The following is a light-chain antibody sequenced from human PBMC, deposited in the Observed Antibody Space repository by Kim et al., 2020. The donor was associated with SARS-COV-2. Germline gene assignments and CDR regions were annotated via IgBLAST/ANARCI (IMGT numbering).Light chain of an antibody. V-gene: IGLV3-1*01. CDR1: TLGTGY. CDR3: QAWDTNTGVI. J-gene: IGLJ2*01. Sequence: SYELTQPPSVSVSPGQTASITCSGDTLGTGYASWYQQRTGQSPVLLIYQNFKRPSGIPERFSGSNSENTATLTIRGTQSEDEADYYCQAWDTNTGVIFGGGTKVTVL. CDR2: QNF.